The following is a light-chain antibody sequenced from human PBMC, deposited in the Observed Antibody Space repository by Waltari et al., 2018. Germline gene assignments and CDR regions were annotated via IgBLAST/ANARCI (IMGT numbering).Light chain of an antibody. V-gene: IGLV2-23*02. CDR1: SRDVGGYNY. CDR3: CSYAGSSTYV. J-gene: IGLJ1*01. CDR2: DVS. Sequence: QSALTQPASVSVSPGPSITNSCPRTSRDVGGYNYVSWYQQHPGKAPKLMIYDVSKRPSGVSNRFSGSKSGNTASLTISGLQAEDEADYYCCSYAGSSTYVFGTGTKVTVL.